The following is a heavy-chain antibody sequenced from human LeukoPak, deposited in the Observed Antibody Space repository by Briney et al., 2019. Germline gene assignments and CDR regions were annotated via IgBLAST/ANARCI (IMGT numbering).Heavy chain of an antibody. V-gene: IGHV1-8*03. D-gene: IGHD3-10*01. CDR2: MNPNSGNT. CDR1: GYTFTSYD. Sequence: GASVKVSFKTSGYTFTSYDINWVRQATGQGLEWMGWMNPNSGNTGYAQKFQGRVTITRNTSISTAYMELSSLRSEDTAVYYCARRFGELLSHAFDIWGQGTMVTVS. J-gene: IGHJ3*02. CDR3: ARRFGELLSHAFDI.